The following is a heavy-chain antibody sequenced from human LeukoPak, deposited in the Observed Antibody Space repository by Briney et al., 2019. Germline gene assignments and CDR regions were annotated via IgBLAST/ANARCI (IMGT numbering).Heavy chain of an antibody. D-gene: IGHD3-3*01. Sequence: ASVKVSCKASGYTFTSYGISWVRQAPGQGLEWMGWISAYNGNTNYAQKLQGRVTMTTDTSTSTAYMELRSLRSDDTAVYYCAKDGLFGTIFGVGYQAFDYWGQGTLVTVSS. CDR3: AKDGLFGTIFGVGYQAFDY. J-gene: IGHJ4*02. V-gene: IGHV1-18*01. CDR1: GYTFTSYG. CDR2: ISAYNGNT.